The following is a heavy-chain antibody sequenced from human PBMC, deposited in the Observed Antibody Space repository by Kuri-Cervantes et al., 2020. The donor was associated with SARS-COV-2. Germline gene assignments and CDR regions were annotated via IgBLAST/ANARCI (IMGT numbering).Heavy chain of an antibody. Sequence: GESLKISCAASGFTFSSYAMSWVRQAPGKGLEWVSAISGSGGSTYYADSVKGRFTISRDNSKDTLYLQMNSLRAEDTAVYYCAKDEVGEELRFLEWLFYYYYGMDVWGQGTTVTVSS. CDR1: GFTFSSYA. CDR3: AKDEVGEELRFLEWLFYYYYGMDV. D-gene: IGHD3-3*01. V-gene: IGHV3-23*01. CDR2: ISGSGGST. J-gene: IGHJ6*02.